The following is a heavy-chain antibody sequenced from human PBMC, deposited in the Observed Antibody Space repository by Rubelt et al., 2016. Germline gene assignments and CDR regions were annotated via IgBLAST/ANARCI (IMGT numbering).Heavy chain of an antibody. J-gene: IGHJ4*02. D-gene: IGHD5-12*01. CDR3: ARSDIVATITDY. V-gene: IGHV3-48*03. CDR1: GFTFSSFE. CDR2: ISSRGSTI. Sequence: EVQLVESGGGLVQPGGSLRLSCAASGFTFSSFEMNWFRQAPGKGLEWVSYISSRGSTIYYADSVKGRFTISRDNAKNSLYLQRNSLRAEDTAVYYCARSDIVATITDYWGQGTLVTVSS.